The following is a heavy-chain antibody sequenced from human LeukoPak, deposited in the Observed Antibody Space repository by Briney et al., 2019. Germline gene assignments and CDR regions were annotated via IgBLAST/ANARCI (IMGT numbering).Heavy chain of an antibody. CDR2: IRSKAYGGTT. Sequence: GGSLRLSCTASGFTFGDYAMSWVRQAPGKGLEWVGFIRSKAYGGTTEYAASVKGRFTISRDDSKSIAYLQMNSLKTEDTAVYYCTRADCSGGSCYSFLDYWGQGTLVTVSS. CDR3: TRADCSGGSCYSFLDY. V-gene: IGHV3-49*04. CDR1: GFTFGDYA. J-gene: IGHJ4*02. D-gene: IGHD2-15*01.